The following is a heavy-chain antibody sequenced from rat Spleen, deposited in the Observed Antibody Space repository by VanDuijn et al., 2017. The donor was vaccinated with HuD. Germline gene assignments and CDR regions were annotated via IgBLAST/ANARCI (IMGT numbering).Heavy chain of an antibody. D-gene: IGHD1-12*02. V-gene: IGHV3-3*01. CDR1: GFSLTGNNV. Sequence: VQLKESGPGLVQPSQTLSLTCTVSGFSLTGNNVHWVRQPPGKGLEWMGYINSAGSTNYNPSLKSRISITRDTSKNQFFLQVNSVTTEDTANYYCARRRYDGTYYLYWGQGVMVTVSS. CDR3: ARRRYDGTYYLY. J-gene: IGHJ2*01. CDR2: INSAGST.